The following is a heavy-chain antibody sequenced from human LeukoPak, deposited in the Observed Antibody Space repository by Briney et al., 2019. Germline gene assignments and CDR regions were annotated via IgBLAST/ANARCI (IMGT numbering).Heavy chain of an antibody. CDR1: GYTFTGYY. Sequence: GASVKVSCKASGYTFTGYYMHWVRQAPGQGLEWMGWINPNSGGTNYAQKFQGRVTMTRDTSISTAYMELSRLRSDDTAVYYCARAPWFGELLTRYYYYYGMDVWGQGTTVTVSS. J-gene: IGHJ6*02. D-gene: IGHD3-10*01. CDR2: INPNSGGT. V-gene: IGHV1-2*02. CDR3: ARAPWFGELLTRYYYYYGMDV.